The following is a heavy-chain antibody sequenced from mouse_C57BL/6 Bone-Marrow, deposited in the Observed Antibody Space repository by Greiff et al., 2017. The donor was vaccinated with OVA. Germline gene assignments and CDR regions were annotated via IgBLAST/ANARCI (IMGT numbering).Heavy chain of an antibody. Sequence: QVQLQQPGAELVKPGASVKMSCKASGYTFTSYWITWVKQRPGQGLEWIGDIYPGSGSTNYNEKFKSKATLTVDTSSSTAYMQLSSLTSEDSAVYYCVRAGTTPYYFDYWGQGTTLTVSS. CDR1: GYTFTSYW. CDR2: IYPGSGST. D-gene: IGHD2-13*01. V-gene: IGHV1-55*01. CDR3: VRAGTTPYYFDY. J-gene: IGHJ2*01.